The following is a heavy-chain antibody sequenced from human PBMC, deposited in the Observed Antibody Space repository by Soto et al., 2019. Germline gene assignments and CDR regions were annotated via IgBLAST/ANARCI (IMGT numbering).Heavy chain of an antibody. CDR2: IWYDGSNK. CDR3: ARDNITYYYGSGSTSSSAKNYYYYGMDV. Sequence: GGSLRLSCAASGFTFSSYGMHWVRQAPGKGLEWVAVIWYDGSNKYYADSVKGRFTISRDNSKNTLYLQMNSLRAEDTAVYYCARDNITYYYGSGSTSSSAKNYYYYGMDVWGQGTTVTVSS. V-gene: IGHV3-33*01. J-gene: IGHJ6*02. CDR1: GFTFSSYG. D-gene: IGHD3-10*01.